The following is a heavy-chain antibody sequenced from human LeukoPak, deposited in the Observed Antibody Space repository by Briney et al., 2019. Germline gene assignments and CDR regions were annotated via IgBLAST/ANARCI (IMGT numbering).Heavy chain of an antibody. CDR1: GFTFSSYA. J-gene: IGHJ4*02. CDR3: AKCRWYSSGWYYFDY. Sequence: GGSLRLSCAASGFTFSSYAMSWVRQAPGKGLEWVSAISGSGGSTYYADSVEGRFTISRDNSKNTLYLQMNSLRAEDTAVYYCAKCRWYSSGWYYFDYWGQGTLVTVSS. CDR2: ISGSGGST. V-gene: IGHV3-23*01. D-gene: IGHD6-19*01.